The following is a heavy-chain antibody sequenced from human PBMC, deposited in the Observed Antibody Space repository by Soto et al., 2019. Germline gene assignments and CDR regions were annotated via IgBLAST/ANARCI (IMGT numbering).Heavy chain of an antibody. V-gene: IGHV3-7*03. CDR2: IKQDGSEK. Sequence: GGSLRLSCAASGFTFSNHWMNWVRQAPGKGLEWVARIKQDGSEKYYVDSVKGRFTISRDNAKNTVYLQMNSLRAEDTAVYFWEREGDHGEYAIREYWGQGTLVTVSS. J-gene: IGHJ4*02. D-gene: IGHD4-17*01. CDR3: EREGDHGEYAIREY. CDR1: GFTFSNHW.